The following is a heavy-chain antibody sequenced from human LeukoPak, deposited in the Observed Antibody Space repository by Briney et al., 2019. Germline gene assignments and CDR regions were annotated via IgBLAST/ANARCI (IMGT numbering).Heavy chain of an antibody. CDR2: ISSSGSTI. D-gene: IGHD1-26*01. Sequence: GGSLRLSCATSGFTFDDYGMSWVRQAPGKGLEWVSYISSSGSTIYYADSVKGRFTISRDNAKNSLYLQMNSLRAEDTAVYYCARVTSGSRKFDYWGQGTLVTVSS. CDR1: GFTFDDYG. V-gene: IGHV3-11*04. CDR3: ARVTSGSRKFDY. J-gene: IGHJ4*02.